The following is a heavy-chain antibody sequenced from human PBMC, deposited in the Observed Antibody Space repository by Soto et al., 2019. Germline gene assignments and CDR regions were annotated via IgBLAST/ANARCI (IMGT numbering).Heavy chain of an antibody. V-gene: IGHV1-18*01. CDR3: ASDHSGPD. CDR1: GDSFSKFG. D-gene: IGHD6-25*01. CDR2: ISGYSGQT. Sequence: HVLLVQSGPEVRKPGASVNVSCMASGDSFSKFGINWVRQAPGQGLEWMGWISGYSGQTNYAQKFQGRVTRTRDTSTPTAYMELRTLRSDDTAVYFCASDHSGPDWGQGTLVTVSS. J-gene: IGHJ4*02.